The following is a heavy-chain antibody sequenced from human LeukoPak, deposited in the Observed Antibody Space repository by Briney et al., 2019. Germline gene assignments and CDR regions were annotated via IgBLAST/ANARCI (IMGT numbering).Heavy chain of an antibody. V-gene: IGHV3-23*01. CDR2: LSGGGDTT. CDR3: ASPPYYDYVWGSFVDY. J-gene: IGHJ4*02. Sequence: GGSLRLSCAASGFTFSNYGMYWVRQAPGKGLEWVSGLSGGGDTTYYADSVKGRFTISRDNSKNTLYLQMNSLRAEDTAVYYCASPPYYDYVWGSFVDYWGQGTLVTVSS. D-gene: IGHD3-16*01. CDR1: GFTFSNYG.